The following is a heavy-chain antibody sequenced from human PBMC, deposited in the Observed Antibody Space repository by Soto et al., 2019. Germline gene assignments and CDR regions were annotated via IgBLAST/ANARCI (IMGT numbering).Heavy chain of an antibody. D-gene: IGHD1-26*01. J-gene: IGHJ6*02. V-gene: IGHV3-21*01. CDR3: ARVPWEPLRSYGMDV. Sequence: GGSLRLSCAASGFTFSSYSMNWVRQAPGKGLEWVSSISSSSSYIYYADSVKGRFTISRDNAKNSLYLQMNSLRAEDTAVYYCARVPWEPLRSYGMDVWGQGTTVTVSS. CDR2: ISSSSSYI. CDR1: GFTFSSYS.